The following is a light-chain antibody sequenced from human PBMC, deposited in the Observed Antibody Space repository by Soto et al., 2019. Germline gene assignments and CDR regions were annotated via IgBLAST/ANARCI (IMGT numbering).Light chain of an antibody. V-gene: IGKV3-20*01. J-gene: IGKJ2*01. Sequence: EILLTQSPGTLSLSPGERATLSCRASQSVSSSYLAWYQQKPGQPPRLLIYGAYNRPTGIPDRFTGSGSGTDFTLTISRLQPEDFAVYYCQQYGTSPRTFGQGTKVDIK. CDR2: GAY. CDR1: QSVSSSY. CDR3: QQYGTSPRT.